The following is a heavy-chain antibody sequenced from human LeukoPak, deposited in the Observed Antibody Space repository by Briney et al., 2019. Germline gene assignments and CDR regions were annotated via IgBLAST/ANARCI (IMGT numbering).Heavy chain of an antibody. CDR1: GYTFTSYY. J-gene: IGHJ4*02. Sequence: ASVKVSCKASGYTFTSYYMHWVRQALGQGLEWMGIINPSGGSTSYAQKFQGKVTMTRDTSTSTVYMELSSLRSEDTAVYYCARVASGSSWFVYYFDYWGQGTLVTVSS. D-gene: IGHD6-13*01. CDR2: INPSGGST. CDR3: ARVASGSSWFVYYFDY. V-gene: IGHV1-46*01.